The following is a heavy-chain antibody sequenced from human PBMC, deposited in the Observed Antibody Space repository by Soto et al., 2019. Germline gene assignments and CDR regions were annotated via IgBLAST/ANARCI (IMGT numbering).Heavy chain of an antibody. Sequence: QLQLQESGPGLVKPSETLSLTCTVSGGSISSSSYYWGWIRQPPGKGLEWIGSIYYSGSTYYNPSLKSRVTISVDTSKNQFSLKLSSVTAADTAVYYCASTTMVRGVIIPGDYWGQGTLVTVSS. CDR3: ASTTMVRGVIIPGDY. V-gene: IGHV4-39*01. D-gene: IGHD3-10*01. J-gene: IGHJ4*02. CDR1: GGSISSSSYY. CDR2: IYYSGST.